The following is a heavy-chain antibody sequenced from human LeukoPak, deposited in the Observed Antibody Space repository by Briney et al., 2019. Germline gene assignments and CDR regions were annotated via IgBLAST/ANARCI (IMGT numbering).Heavy chain of an antibody. J-gene: IGHJ4*02. CDR1: GGSFSGYC. Sequence: WGTLSLTCAVYGGSFSGYCWRWIRQPPGKGLEWVGEINHGGSTNYNPSLNSRVTISVESTTNQFPLQLSSVTAADTAVYYCAGRYYDDVWGSYRPKSFYYWGEGTLVSVSS. CDR3: AGRYYDDVWGSYRPKSFYY. D-gene: IGHD3-16*02. V-gene: IGHV4-34*01. CDR2: INHGGST.